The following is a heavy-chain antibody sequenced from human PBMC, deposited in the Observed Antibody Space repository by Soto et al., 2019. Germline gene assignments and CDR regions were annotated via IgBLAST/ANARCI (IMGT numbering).Heavy chain of an antibody. V-gene: IGHV1-69*02. CDR2: IIPILGIA. D-gene: IGHD2-15*01. Sequence: QVQLVQSGAEVKKPGSSVKVSCKASGGTFSSYTISWVRQAPGQGLEWMGGIIPILGIANYAKKFQGRVTITADKSTSTAYMELSSLRSEDTAVYYCARGGYCSGGSCYGDYYYYMDVWGKGTTVTVSS. CDR3: ARGGYCSGGSCYGDYYYYMDV. CDR1: GGTFSSYT. J-gene: IGHJ6*03.